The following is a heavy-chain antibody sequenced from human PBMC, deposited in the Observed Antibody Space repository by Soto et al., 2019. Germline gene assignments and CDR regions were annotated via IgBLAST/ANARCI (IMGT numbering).Heavy chain of an antibody. D-gene: IGHD2-15*01. V-gene: IGHV1-18*01. CDR2: ISAYNGNT. CDR1: GYTFTSYG. Sequence: ASVKVSCKASGYTFTSYGISWVRQAPGQGIEWMGWISAYNGNTNYAQKLQGRVTMTTDTSTSTAYMELRSLRSDDTAVYYCARAGYSSGYYYYYYGMDVWGQGTTVTVSS. CDR3: ARAGYSSGYYYYYYGMDV. J-gene: IGHJ6*02.